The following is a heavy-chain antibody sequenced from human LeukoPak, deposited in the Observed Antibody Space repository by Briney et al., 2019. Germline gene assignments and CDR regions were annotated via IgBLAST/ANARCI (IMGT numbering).Heavy chain of an antibody. CDR1: AFSFSNYN. J-gene: IGHJ4*02. D-gene: IGHD4-17*01. CDR3: ARRAGEYSHPYDY. Sequence: GGSLRLSCAASAFSFSNYNMNWVRQAPGKGLEWVSFIYSGGNTHYSDSVKGRFTISRDNSKNTLYLQMNSLRAEDTAVYYCARRAGEYSHPYDYWGQGTLVTVSS. CDR2: IYSGGNT. V-gene: IGHV3-53*01.